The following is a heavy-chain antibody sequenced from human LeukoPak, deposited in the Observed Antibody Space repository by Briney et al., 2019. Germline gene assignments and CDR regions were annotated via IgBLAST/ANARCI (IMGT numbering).Heavy chain of an antibody. Sequence: GGSLRLPCTASEFTFSDYAMSWVRQAPGKGLEWVSAISSSGGRTYYGDSVKGRFTISRDNSKKTLYLQMNSLRAEDTAVYYCARVGSTCDHWGQGTLVTVPS. CDR1: EFTFSDYA. J-gene: IGHJ4*02. D-gene: IGHD2-15*01. CDR2: ISSSGGRT. V-gene: IGHV3-23*01. CDR3: ARVGSTCDH.